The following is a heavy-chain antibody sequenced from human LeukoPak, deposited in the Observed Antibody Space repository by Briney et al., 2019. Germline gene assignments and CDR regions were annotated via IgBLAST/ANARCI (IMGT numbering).Heavy chain of an antibody. CDR2: VSGGGGST. D-gene: IGHD3-10*01. Sequence: GGSLRLSCAASGFTFSSYAMSWVRQAPGKGLEWVSAVSGGGGSTYYADSVKGRFTISRDNSKNTLYLQMNSLRAEDTAVYYCARDWDGSGTSLDYWGQGTLVTVSS. V-gene: IGHV3-23*01. CDR1: GFTFSSYA. J-gene: IGHJ4*02. CDR3: ARDWDGSGTSLDY.